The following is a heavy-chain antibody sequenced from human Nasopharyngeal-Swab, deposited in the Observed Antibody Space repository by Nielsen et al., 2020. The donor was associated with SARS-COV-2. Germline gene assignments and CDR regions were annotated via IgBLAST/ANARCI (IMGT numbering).Heavy chain of an antibody. Sequence: GESLKISCAASGFTFSSYSMNWVRQAPGKGLEWVSSISSSSSYIYYADSVKGRFTISRDNAKNSPYLQMNSLRAEDTAVYYCARDPRRGITMVRGGYSYYYYGMDVWGQGTTVTVSS. V-gene: IGHV3-21*01. D-gene: IGHD3-10*01. CDR1: GFTFSSYS. CDR3: ARDPRRGITMVRGGYSYYYYGMDV. CDR2: ISSSSSYI. J-gene: IGHJ6*02.